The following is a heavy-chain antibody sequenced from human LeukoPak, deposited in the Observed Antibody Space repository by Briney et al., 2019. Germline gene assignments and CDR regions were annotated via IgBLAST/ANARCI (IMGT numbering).Heavy chain of an antibody. V-gene: IGHV3-73*01. CDR3: TRYNVGFES. Sequence: GGSLRLSCAASGFTFSGSAMHWVRQASGKGVEWVGRIRSKTNSYATSYAASVKGRFALSRDHSKNTAYLQMNSLKTEDTAVYYCTRYNVGFESWGQGTLVTVSS. J-gene: IGHJ4*02. CDR2: IRSKTNSYAT. D-gene: IGHD1-1*01. CDR1: GFTFSGSA.